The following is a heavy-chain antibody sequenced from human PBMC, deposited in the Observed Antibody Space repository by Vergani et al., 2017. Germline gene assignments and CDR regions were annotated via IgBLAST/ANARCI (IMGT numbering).Heavy chain of an antibody. Sequence: QVQLQQWGAGLLKPSETLSLTCAVYGGSFSGYYWSWIRQPPGKGLEWIGEINHSGSTNYNPSLKSRVTISVDTSKNQFSLKLSSVTAADTAMYYCARVRSVTTDYYYYYMDVWGKGTTVTVSS. CDR1: GGSFSGYY. CDR3: ARVRSVTTDYYYYYMDV. J-gene: IGHJ6*03. V-gene: IGHV4-34*01. CDR2: INHSGST. D-gene: IGHD4-11*01.